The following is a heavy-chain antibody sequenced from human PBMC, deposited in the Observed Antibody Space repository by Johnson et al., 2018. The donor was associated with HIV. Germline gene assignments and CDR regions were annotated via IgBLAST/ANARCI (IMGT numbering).Heavy chain of an antibody. D-gene: IGHD2-8*02. CDR3: ARDNEDIVLVGAFDI. J-gene: IGHJ3*02. CDR1: VFTFSSYA. Sequence: HVQLVESGGGLVQPGGSLRLSCAASVFTFSSYAMHWVRQAPGKGLEWVAVISYDGSNKYYADSVKGRFTISRDNSKNTLYLQMNSLRAEDTAVYYCARDNEDIVLVGAFDIWGQGTMVTVSS. V-gene: IGHV3-30-3*01. CDR2: ISYDGSNK.